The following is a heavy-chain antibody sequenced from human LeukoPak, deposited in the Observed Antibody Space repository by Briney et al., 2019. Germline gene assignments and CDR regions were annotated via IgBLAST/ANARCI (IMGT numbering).Heavy chain of an antibody. CDR1: GGTFSSYA. D-gene: IGHD6-19*01. CDR2: IIPIRGIA. CDR3: ARVIGDYSSGWYTVLGPLDAFDI. V-gene: IGHV1-69*04. Sequence: EASVNVSCKASGGTFSSYAISWVRQAPGQGLEWMGRIIPIRGIANYAQKFQGRVTITADKSTSTAYMELSSLRSEDTAVYYCARVIGDYSSGWYTVLGPLDAFDIWGQGTMVTVSS. J-gene: IGHJ3*02.